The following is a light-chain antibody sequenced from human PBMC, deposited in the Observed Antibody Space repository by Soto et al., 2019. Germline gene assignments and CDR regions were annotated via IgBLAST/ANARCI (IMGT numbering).Light chain of an antibody. CDR1: QSISSR. J-gene: IGKJ1*01. CDR3: QQSSNIPWT. CDR2: SAS. Sequence: DIQMTQSPSSLSASVGDRVTITCRASQSISSRLAWYQQIPGRAPKLLIYSASSLVSGVPPRFRGSASGTEFTLSISSLQREDFATYFCQQSSNIPWTFGQGTKVDI. V-gene: IGKV1-39*01.